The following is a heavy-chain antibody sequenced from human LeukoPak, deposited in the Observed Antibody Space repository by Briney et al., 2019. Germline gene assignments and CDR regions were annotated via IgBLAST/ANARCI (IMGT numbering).Heavy chain of an antibody. V-gene: IGHV3-33*01. D-gene: IGHD6-19*01. CDR3: ARNSDWQWLGYYFDY. Sequence: GGSLRLSCAASGFTFSSYGMHWVRQAPGKGLEWVAVIWYDGSNKYYADSVKGRFTISRDNSKNTLYLQMNSLRAEDTAVYYCARNSDWQWLGYYFDYWGQGTLVTVSS. CDR1: GFTFSSYG. J-gene: IGHJ4*02. CDR2: IWYDGSNK.